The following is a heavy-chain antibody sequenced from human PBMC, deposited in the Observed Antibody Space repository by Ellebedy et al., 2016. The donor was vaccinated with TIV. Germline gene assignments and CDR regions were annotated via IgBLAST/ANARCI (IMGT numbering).Heavy chain of an antibody. Sequence: ASVKVSCXASGYTFTSFDINWVRQATGQGLEWMGWMNPNSGNTGYAQNFQGRVTMTRNTSINTAYMELSSLRSEDTAVYYCARGKREGDTSMVLWAFDIWGQGTMVTVSS. CDR3: ARGKREGDTSMVLWAFDI. J-gene: IGHJ3*02. CDR2: MNPNSGNT. V-gene: IGHV1-8*01. D-gene: IGHD3-10*01. CDR1: GYTFTSFD.